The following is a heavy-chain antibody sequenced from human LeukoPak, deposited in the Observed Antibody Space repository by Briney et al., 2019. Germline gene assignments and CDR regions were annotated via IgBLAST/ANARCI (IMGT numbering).Heavy chain of an antibody. CDR1: GFTFYDYA. J-gene: IGHJ3*01. CDR3: AKGKIFGAAGAFEV. Sequence: GGSLRLSCAASGFTFYDYAMSWVRQPPGKGLEWVSGISANGGNNYYADSVKGRFTISRDNSDNTLDLQMNSLRAGDTAVYYCAKGKIFGAAGAFEVWGQGTMVTVSS. CDR2: ISANGGNN. D-gene: IGHD3-3*01. V-gene: IGHV3-23*01.